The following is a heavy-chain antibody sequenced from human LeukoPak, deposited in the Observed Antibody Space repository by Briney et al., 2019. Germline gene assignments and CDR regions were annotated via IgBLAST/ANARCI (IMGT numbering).Heavy chain of an antibody. V-gene: IGHV3-7*01. J-gene: IGHJ5*02. CDR2: IKQDGSEK. CDR3: ASGGSRCPYNWFDP. CDR1: GFTFSSYW. D-gene: IGHD2-15*01. Sequence: GGSLRLSCAASGFTFSSYWMSWVRQAPGKGLEWVANIKQDGSEKYYVDSVKGRFTISRDNAKNSLYLQMNSLRAEDTAVYYCASGGSRCPYNWFDPWGQGTLVTVSS.